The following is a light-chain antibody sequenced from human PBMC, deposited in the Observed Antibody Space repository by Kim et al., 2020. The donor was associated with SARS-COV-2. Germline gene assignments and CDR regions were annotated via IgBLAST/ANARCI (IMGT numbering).Light chain of an antibody. J-gene: IGLJ1*01. Sequence: SAAPGQTASITCSREKLGDKCACWYQQKPGHSPVLVINQDSKRPSGIPERFSGCNSGNTATLTISGTQAMDEADYYCQAWDSSTYVFGTGTKVTVL. V-gene: IGLV3-1*01. CDR1: KLGDKC. CDR2: QDS. CDR3: QAWDSSTYV.